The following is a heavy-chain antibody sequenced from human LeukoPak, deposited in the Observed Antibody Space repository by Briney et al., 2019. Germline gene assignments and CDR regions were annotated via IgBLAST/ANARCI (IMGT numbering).Heavy chain of an antibody. V-gene: IGHV1-69*05. CDR1: GCTFNNYA. Sequence: ASVKVSCKASGCTFNNYAISWVRQAPGQGLEWVGGIIPIFGTANYAQKFQGRVTITTDESTSTAYMELSSLRSEDTAVYYCEFYNWNYYFDYWGQGTLVTVSS. D-gene: IGHD1-7*01. J-gene: IGHJ4*02. CDR2: IIPIFGTA. CDR3: EFYNWNYYFDY.